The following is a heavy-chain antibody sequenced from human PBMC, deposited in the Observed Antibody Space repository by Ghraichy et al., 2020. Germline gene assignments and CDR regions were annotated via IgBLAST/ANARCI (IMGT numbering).Heavy chain of an antibody. D-gene: IGHD3-22*01. CDR1: GFTFRSYA. Sequence: GGSLRLSCAASGFTFRSYAMTWVRQAPGKGLEWVSAISGSGTMTYYADSVKGRFTIPRDNSKNTVYLQMNRLRVEDTAIYYCAKGPGGDYYDSSDYLYFDYWGQGTLVTVSS. CDR3: AKGPGGDYYDSSDYLYFDY. J-gene: IGHJ4*02. V-gene: IGHV3-23*01. CDR2: ISGSGTMT.